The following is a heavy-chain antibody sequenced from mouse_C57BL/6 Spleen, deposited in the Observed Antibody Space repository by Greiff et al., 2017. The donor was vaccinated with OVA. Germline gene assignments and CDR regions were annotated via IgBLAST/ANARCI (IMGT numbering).Heavy chain of an antibody. Sequence: VQLQHSGPELVKPGASVKMSCKASGYTFTDYNMHWVKQSHGKSLAWIGYINPNNGGTRYNQKFKGKATLTVNKSSSTAYMELRSLTSEDSAVYYCARWYYGSSYGEGVLAYWGQGTLVTVSA. CDR1: GYTFTDYN. V-gene: IGHV1-22*01. J-gene: IGHJ3*01. CDR2: INPNNGGT. D-gene: IGHD1-1*01. CDR3: ARWYYGSSYGEGVLAY.